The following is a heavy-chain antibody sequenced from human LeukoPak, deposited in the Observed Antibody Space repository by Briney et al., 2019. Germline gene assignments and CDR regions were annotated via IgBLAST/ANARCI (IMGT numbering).Heavy chain of an antibody. CDR1: GGTFSSYA. J-gene: IGHJ5*02. V-gene: IGHV1-69*05. D-gene: IGHD2-15*01. CDR3: ARDMGYCSGGSCYNWFDP. Sequence: SVKVSCKASGGTFSSYAISWVRQAPGQGLELMGGIIPIFGTANYAQKFQGRVTITTDESTSTAYMELSSLRSEDTAVYYCARDMGYCSGGSCYNWFDPWGQGTLVTVSS. CDR2: IIPIFGTA.